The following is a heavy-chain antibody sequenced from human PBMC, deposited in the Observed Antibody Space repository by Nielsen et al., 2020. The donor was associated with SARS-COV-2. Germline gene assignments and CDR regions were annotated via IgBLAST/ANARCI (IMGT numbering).Heavy chain of an antibody. CDR1: GGSFSGYY. D-gene: IGHD3-3*01. CDR3: ARGEGLTIFRVVILGYFDY. J-gene: IGHJ4*02. Sequence: GSLRLSCAVYGGSFSGYYWSWIRQPPGKGLEWIGEINHSGSTNYNPSLKSRVTISVDTSKNQFSLKLSSVTAADTAVYYCARGEGLTIFRVVILGYFDYWGQGTLVTVSS. V-gene: IGHV4-34*01. CDR2: INHSGST.